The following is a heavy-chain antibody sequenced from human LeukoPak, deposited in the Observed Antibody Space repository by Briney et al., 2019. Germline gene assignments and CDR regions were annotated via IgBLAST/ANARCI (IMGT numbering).Heavy chain of an antibody. V-gene: IGHV4-34*01. D-gene: IGHD1-26*01. CDR2: INHSGRT. J-gene: IGHJ6*03. CDR3: ARGCSGSYYDVLGCYYYYYMDV. CDR1: GGSFSGYY. Sequence: SETLSLTCAVYGGSFSGYYWSWIRQPPGKGLEWIGEINHSGRTNYNPSLKSRVTISVDTSKNQFSLKLSSVTAADTAVYYCARGCSGSYYDVLGCYYYYYMDVWGKGTTVTVSS.